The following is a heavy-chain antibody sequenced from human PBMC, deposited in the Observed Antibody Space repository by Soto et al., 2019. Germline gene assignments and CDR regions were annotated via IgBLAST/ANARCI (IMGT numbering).Heavy chain of an antibody. Sequence: QVQLVQSGAEVKKPGASVKVSCKASGYTFTSYGISWVRQAPGQGLEWMGWISAYNGNTNYAQKLQGRVTMTTETSARRAYRELRSLRSDDTAVSYSARGQGGSDDCWGQGALVTVSS. J-gene: IGHJ4*02. D-gene: IGHD1-26*01. V-gene: IGHV1-18*01. CDR2: ISAYNGNT. CDR3: ARGQGGSDDC. CDR1: GYTFTSYG.